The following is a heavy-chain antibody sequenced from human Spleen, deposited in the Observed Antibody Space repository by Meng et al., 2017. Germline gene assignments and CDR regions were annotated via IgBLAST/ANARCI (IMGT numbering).Heavy chain of an antibody. V-gene: IGHV4-34*01. Sequence: QVRLQQWGAGLLKPSETLYLTCAVYGGSFSGYYWSWIRQPPGKGLEWIGEINHSGSTNYNPSLKSRVTISVDTSKNQFSLKLSSVTAADTAVYYCARRTYYDFWSGYYKTFNPWGQGTLVTVSS. CDR3: ARRTYYDFWSGYYKTFNP. CDR2: INHSGST. D-gene: IGHD3-3*01. CDR1: GGSFSGYY. J-gene: IGHJ5*02.